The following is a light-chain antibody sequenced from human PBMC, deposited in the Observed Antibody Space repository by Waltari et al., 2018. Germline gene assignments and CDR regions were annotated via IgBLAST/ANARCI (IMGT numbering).Light chain of an antibody. Sequence: DIVMTQSPDSLAVSLCERATVHCRSSQSLLFASNNKNYLAWYQQKPGQPPKLLIYWASTRDSGVPNRFSGSGSGTDFTLTISGLQAEDVGVYYCQQYFTTPRAFGQGTKVEIK. J-gene: IGKJ1*01. V-gene: IGKV4-1*01. CDR2: WAS. CDR3: QQYFTTPRA. CDR1: QSLLFASNNKNY.